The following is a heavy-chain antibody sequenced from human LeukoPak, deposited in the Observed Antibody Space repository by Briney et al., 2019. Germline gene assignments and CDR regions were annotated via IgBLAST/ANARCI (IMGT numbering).Heavy chain of an antibody. J-gene: IGHJ4*02. V-gene: IGHV3-33*01. CDR1: GFTFSSYG. CDR3: ARCSGSYYAGFDY. Sequence: GGSLRLSCAASGFTFSSYGMHWVRQAPGKGLEWVAVIWYDGSNKYYADSVKGRFTISRDNSKNTLYLQMNSLRAEDTAVYYCARCSGSYYAGFDYWGQGTLVTVSS. D-gene: IGHD1-26*01. CDR2: IWYDGSNK.